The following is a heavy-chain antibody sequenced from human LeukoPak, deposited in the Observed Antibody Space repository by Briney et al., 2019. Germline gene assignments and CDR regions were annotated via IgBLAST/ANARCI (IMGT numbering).Heavy chain of an antibody. D-gene: IGHD5-18*01. J-gene: IGHJ4*02. CDR1: GGSVSSSFYY. Sequence: ETLSLTCTVSGGSVSSSFYYWGWIRQPPGKGLEWVSAISGSGGSTYYADSVKGRFTISRDNSKNTLYLQMNSLRAEDTAVYYCAKGRRGYSYGIFDYWGQGTLVTASS. CDR2: ISGSGGST. CDR3: AKGRRGYSYGIFDY. V-gene: IGHV3-23*01.